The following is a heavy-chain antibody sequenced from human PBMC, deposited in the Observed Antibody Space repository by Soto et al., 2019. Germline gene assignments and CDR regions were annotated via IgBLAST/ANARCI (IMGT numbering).Heavy chain of an antibody. CDR3: ARPKTIGAAAGKGWFDP. D-gene: IGHD6-13*01. CDR2: ISSSGSTI. Sequence: GGSLRLSCAASGFTFRDYYMNWIRQAPGKGLEWVSYISSSGSTIYYADSVKGRFTISRDNAKNSLYLQMNSLRAEDTAMYYCARPKTIGAAAGKGWFDPWGQGTLVTVSS. J-gene: IGHJ5*02. V-gene: IGHV3-11*04. CDR1: GFTFRDYY.